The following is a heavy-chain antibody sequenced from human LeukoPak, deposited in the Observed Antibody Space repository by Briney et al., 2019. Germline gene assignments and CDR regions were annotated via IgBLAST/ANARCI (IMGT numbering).Heavy chain of an antibody. CDR2: ISSSSSYI. Sequence: GGSLRLSCAASGFTFSSYSMNWVRQAPGKGLEWVSSISSSSSYIYYADSVKGRFTISRDNAKNSLYLQMNSLRAEDSAVYYCARDPAIFGVVPPYYYYMDVWGKGTTVTVSS. J-gene: IGHJ6*03. CDR3: ARDPAIFGVVPPYYYYMDV. V-gene: IGHV3-21*01. D-gene: IGHD3-3*01. CDR1: GFTFSSYS.